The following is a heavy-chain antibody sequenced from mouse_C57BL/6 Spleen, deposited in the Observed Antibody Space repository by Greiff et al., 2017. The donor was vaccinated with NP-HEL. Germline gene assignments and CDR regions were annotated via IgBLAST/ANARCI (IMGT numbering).Heavy chain of an antibody. V-gene: IGHV1-80*01. CDR1: GYAFSSYW. CDR3: ARAVIYYGYDGGLDY. Sequence: VQLQQSGAELVKPGASVKISCKASGYAFSSYWMNWVKQRPGKGLEWIGQIYPGDGDTNYNGKFKGKATLTADKSSSTAYMQLSSLTSEDSAVYFCARAVIYYGYDGGLDYWGQGTSVTVSS. J-gene: IGHJ4*01. CDR2: IYPGDGDT. D-gene: IGHD2-2*01.